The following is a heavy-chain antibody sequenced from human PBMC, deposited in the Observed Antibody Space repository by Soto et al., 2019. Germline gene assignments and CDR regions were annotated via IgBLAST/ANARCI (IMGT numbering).Heavy chain of an antibody. J-gene: IGHJ4*02. CDR1: GDSINSSHW. V-gene: IGHV4-4*02. Sequence: QVPLQESGPGLVTPSGTLSLTCAVSGDSINSSHWWNWVRQPPGKGLAWIGQISHSGSTNYNPSLTSRVTITVDKTKTRFSVKLTCVTAADTAVYYYAARHFWRGPWTHTRLHYWGQGTLVTVSS. CDR3: AARHFWRGPWTHTRLHY. CDR2: ISHSGST. D-gene: IGHD3-3*02.